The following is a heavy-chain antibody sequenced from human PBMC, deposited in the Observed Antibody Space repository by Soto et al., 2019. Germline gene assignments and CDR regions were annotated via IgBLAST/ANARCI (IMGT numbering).Heavy chain of an antibody. CDR3: VSQVPGIANYFDY. D-gene: IGHD2-21*01. CDR2: VYYTGIT. V-gene: IGHV4-39*01. Sequence: SETLSLTCPVSGGSFSMTTYYWGWIRQPPGKGLEWIGSVYYTGITYSNPSLRSRLTISIDTSVQQFSLKLSSVTAADTAVYYCVSQVPGIANYFDYWGQGALVT. J-gene: IGHJ4*02. CDR1: GGSFSMTTYY.